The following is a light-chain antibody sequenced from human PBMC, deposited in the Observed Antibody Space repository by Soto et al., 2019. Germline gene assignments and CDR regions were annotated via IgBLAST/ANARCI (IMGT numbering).Light chain of an antibody. V-gene: IGKV3-20*01. J-gene: IGKJ5*01. CDR3: QQYGDSLIT. CDR2: AAS. Sequence: DIVLTQSPGTLSLSPGEGATLSYRASQGVSSSFLAWYQQKPGQAPRLLIYAASSRATGIPDRFSGSGSGTDFTLTISRLEPEDFAVYYCQQYGDSLITFGQGTRLEIK. CDR1: QGVSSSF.